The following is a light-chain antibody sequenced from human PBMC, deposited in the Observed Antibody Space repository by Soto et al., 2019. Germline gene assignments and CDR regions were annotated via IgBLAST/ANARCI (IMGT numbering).Light chain of an antibody. V-gene: IGKV3-15*01. CDR1: QSVSSN. CDR2: GAS. CDR3: QQYNNWPPPLT. Sequence: EIVMTQSPATLSVSPVERATLSCRASQSVSSNLAWYQQKPGQAPRLLIYGASTRATGIPARFSGSGSGTEFTLTSSSLQDEDFAVYYCQQYNNWPPPLTFGGGTKVEIK. J-gene: IGKJ4*01.